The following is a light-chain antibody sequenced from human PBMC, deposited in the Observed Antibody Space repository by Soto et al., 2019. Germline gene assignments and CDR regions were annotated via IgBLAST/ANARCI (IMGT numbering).Light chain of an antibody. CDR1: SRDVGSYNR. J-gene: IGLJ3*02. CDR2: EVS. CDR3: SSYTSSSNWV. Sequence: QSALTQPPSVSGSPGQSVTISCTGTSRDVGSYNRVSWYQQPPGTAPKLMIYEVSNRPSGVPDRFSGSKSGNTASLTISGLQAEDEADYYCSSYTSSSNWVFGGGTKVTVL. V-gene: IGLV2-18*02.